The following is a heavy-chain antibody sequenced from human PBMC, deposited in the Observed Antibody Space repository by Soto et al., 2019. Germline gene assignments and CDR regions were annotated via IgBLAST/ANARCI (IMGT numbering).Heavy chain of an antibody. CDR3: AIDPMHFDRSGYSGSRLFDP. Sequence: QVQLVQAGAEVKKPGSSVKVSCKASGGTFNNNGVTWVRQAPGQGLEWMGGLNPIFGTASYARTFQGRVWIFADESTSTAYMELTSLRSDDTAVYYCAIDPMHFDRSGYSGSRLFDPWGQGTLVTVSS. V-gene: IGHV1-69*01. CDR1: GGTFNNNG. J-gene: IGHJ5*02. CDR2: LNPIFGTA. D-gene: IGHD3-22*01.